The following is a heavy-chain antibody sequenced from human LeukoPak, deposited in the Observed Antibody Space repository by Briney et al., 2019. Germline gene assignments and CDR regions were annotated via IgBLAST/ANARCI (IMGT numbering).Heavy chain of an antibody. D-gene: IGHD6-13*01. CDR1: GYSFTSNW. CDR2: IYPGDSDT. CDR3: ARPGRGSRWYGSY. Sequence: GESLKISCKDSGYSFTSNWIGWVRQMPGKGLEWMGIIYPGDSDTKYSPSFQGQVTISVDKSISTAYLQWSSLKASDTAMYYCARPGRGSRWYGSYWGQGTLVTVSS. V-gene: IGHV5-51*01. J-gene: IGHJ4*02.